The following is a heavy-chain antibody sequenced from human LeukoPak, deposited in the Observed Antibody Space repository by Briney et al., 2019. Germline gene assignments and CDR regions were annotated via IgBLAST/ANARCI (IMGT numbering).Heavy chain of an antibody. CDR1: GGSISSYY. J-gene: IGHJ4*02. D-gene: IGHD6-6*01. CDR3: AGGSWQLAEEVY. CDR2: IYYSGST. Sequence: SGTLSLTCTVSGGSISSYYWSWIRQPPGKGLEWIGYIYYSGSTYYNPYPKSRVTISLDTSENHFSLKLMSITTADTAVDYCAGGSWQLAEEVYWGQGTQVTVSS. V-gene: IGHV4-59*12.